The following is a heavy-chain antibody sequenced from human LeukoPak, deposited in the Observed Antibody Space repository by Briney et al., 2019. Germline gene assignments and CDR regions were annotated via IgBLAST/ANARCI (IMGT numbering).Heavy chain of an antibody. V-gene: IGHV1-69*02. D-gene: IGHD2-2*01. Sequence: ASVKVSCKASGGTFSSYTISWVRQAPGQGLEWMGRIIPILGIANYAQKFQGRVTITADKSTSTAYMELSSLRSEDTAVYYCSGWCSSTSCYDRDYYYYGVDVWGQGTTVTVSS. CDR2: IIPILGIA. CDR1: GGTFSSYT. CDR3: SGWCSSTSCYDRDYYYYGVDV. J-gene: IGHJ6*02.